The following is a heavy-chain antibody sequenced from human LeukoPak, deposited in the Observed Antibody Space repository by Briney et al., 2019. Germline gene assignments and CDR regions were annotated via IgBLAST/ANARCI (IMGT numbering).Heavy chain of an antibody. CDR2: IIPIFGTA. Sequence: GASVKVSCKASGGTFSSYAISWVRQAPGQGLEWMGGIIPIFGTANYAQKFQGRVTINADNSTSTAYMELSSLRSEDTAVYYCARVGYCSGGSCYSLDYYYYMDVWGKGTTVTVSS. D-gene: IGHD2-15*01. V-gene: IGHV1-69*06. CDR1: GGTFSSYA. J-gene: IGHJ6*03. CDR3: ARVGYCSGGSCYSLDYYYYMDV.